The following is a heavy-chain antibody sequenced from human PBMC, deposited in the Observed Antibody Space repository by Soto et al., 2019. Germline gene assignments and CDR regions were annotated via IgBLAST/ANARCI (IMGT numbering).Heavy chain of an antibody. Sequence: GGSLRLSCEASGFTFNTYSMHWVRQPPGKGLEWLAAIWYDGTQKYYADSVKGRFIISRDNSKKTLYLEMNSLRAEDTAVYYCARAGGTTVTGLWHFDSWGQGTRVTVSS. CDR3: ARAGGTTVTGLWHFDS. D-gene: IGHD4-17*01. CDR1: GFTFNTYS. CDR2: IWYDGTQK. J-gene: IGHJ4*02. V-gene: IGHV3-33*08.